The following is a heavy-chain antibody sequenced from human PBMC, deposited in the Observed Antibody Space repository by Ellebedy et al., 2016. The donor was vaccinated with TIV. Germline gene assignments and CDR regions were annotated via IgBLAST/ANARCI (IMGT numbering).Heavy chain of an antibody. CDR1: GFTFSSYA. J-gene: IGHJ4*02. V-gene: IGHV3-23*01. D-gene: IGHD3-22*01. CDR2: ISGSGGST. CDR3: AKDMSYYYDSSGYFLPIFDY. Sequence: GESLKISXAASGFTFSSYAMSWVRQAPGKGLEWVSAISGSGGSTYYADSVKGRFTISRDNSKNTLYLQVNSLRAEDTAVYYCAKDMSYYYDSSGYFLPIFDYWGQGTLVTVSS.